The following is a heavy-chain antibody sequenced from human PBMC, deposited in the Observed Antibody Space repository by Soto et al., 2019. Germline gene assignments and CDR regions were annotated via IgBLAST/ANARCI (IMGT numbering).Heavy chain of an antibody. CDR2: ISSSGSTI. D-gene: IGHD1-26*01. V-gene: IGHV3-11*01. J-gene: IGHJ4*02. CDR1: GFTFSDYY. CDR3: ARDQSGARGGAAPIDY. Sequence: GGSLRLSCAASGFTFSDYYMSWIRQAPGKGLEWVSYISSSGSTIYYADSVKGRFTISRDNARNSLYLQMNSLRAEDTAVYYCARDQSGARGGAAPIDYWGQGTLVTVSS.